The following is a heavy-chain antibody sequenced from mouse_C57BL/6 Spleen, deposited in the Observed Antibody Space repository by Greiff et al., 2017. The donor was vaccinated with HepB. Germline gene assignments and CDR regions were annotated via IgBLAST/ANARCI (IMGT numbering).Heavy chain of an antibody. D-gene: IGHD1-1*01. Sequence: VQLQESGPGLVQPSQSLSITCTVSGFSLTSYGVHWVRQSPGKGLEWLGVIWSGGSTDYNAAFISRLSISKDNSKSQVFFKMNSLQADDTAIYYCARTAHITTVVGYFDVWGTGTTVTVSS. CDR3: ARTAHITTVVGYFDV. CDR1: GFSLTSYG. J-gene: IGHJ1*03. CDR2: IWSGGST. V-gene: IGHV2-2*01.